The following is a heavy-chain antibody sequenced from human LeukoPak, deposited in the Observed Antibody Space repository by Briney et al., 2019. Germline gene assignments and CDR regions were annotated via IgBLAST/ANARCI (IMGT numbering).Heavy chain of an antibody. CDR1: GYTFTSYG. D-gene: IGHD3-10*01. CDR3: ARSDELLWFGGNWFDP. V-gene: IGHV1-8*02. CDR2: MNPNSGNT. J-gene: IGHJ5*02. Sequence: ASVKVSCKASGYTFTSYGISWVRQAPGQGLEWMGWMNPNSGNTGHAQKFQGRVTMTRNTSISTAYMELGSLRSEDTAVYYCARSDELLWFGGNWFDPWGQGTLVTVSS.